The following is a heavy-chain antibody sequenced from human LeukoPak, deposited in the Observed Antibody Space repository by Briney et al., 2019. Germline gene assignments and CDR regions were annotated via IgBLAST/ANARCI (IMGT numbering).Heavy chain of an antibody. CDR2: ISTSVTYT. J-gene: IGHJ6*02. D-gene: IGHD6-13*01. V-gene: IGHV3-11*06. CDR3: ARDGSIAAAGTYYYYGMDV. Sequence: GGSLRLSCAASGFTFSDYYMSWIRQAPGRGLEWVSYISTSVTYTEYADSVKGRFTISRDNAKNSLYLQMNSLRAEDTAVYYCARDGSIAAAGTYYYYGMDVWGQGTTVTVSS. CDR1: GFTFSDYY.